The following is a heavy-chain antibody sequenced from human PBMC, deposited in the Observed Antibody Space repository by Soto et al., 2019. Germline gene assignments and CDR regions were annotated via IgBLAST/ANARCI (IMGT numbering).Heavy chain of an antibody. V-gene: IGHV3-7*01. D-gene: IGHD3-9*01. CDR1: GFTFSSYW. J-gene: IGHJ6*03. CDR2: IKQDGSEK. Sequence: GGSLRLSCAASGFTFSSYWMSWVRQAPGKGLEWVANIKQDGSEKYYVDYVKGRFTISRDNAKNSLYLQMNSLRAEDTAVYYCAFDMENYYYMDVRGKGTTVTVSS. CDR3: AFDMENYYYMDV.